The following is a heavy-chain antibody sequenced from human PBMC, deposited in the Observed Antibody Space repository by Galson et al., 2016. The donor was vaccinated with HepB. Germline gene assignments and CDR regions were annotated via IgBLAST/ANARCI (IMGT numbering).Heavy chain of an antibody. J-gene: IGHJ4*02. Sequence: SLRLSCAASGFIVSTNYMTWVRQAPGKGLEWVSIIYSSGDTYYADSVQGRFTISRDNSKNTLYLQMNSLRVEDTAVYYWAGPVPLGDWGQGTLVTVSS. CDR2: IYSSGDT. CDR3: AGPVPLGD. V-gene: IGHV3-53*01. D-gene: IGHD2-21*01. CDR1: GFIVSTNY.